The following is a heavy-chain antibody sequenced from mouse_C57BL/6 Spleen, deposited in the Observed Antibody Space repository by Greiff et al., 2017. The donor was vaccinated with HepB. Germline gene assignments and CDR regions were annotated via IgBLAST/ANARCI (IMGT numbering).Heavy chain of an antibody. CDR2: INPNNGGT. CDR3: AREENYYYGSSYGY. V-gene: IGHV1-22*01. Sequence: EVQVVESGPELVKPGASVKMSCKASGYTFTDYNMHWVKQSHGKSLEWIGYINPNNGGTSYNQKFKGKATLTVNKSSSTAYMELRSLTSEDSAVYYCAREENYYYGSSYGYWGQGTTLTVSS. CDR1: GYTFTDYN. J-gene: IGHJ2*01. D-gene: IGHD1-1*01.